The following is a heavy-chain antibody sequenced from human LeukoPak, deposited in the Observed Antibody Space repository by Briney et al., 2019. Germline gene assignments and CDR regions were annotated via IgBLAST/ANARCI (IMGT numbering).Heavy chain of an antibody. V-gene: IGHV1-18*01. D-gene: IGHD1-26*01. CDR2: ISAHNGNT. J-gene: IGHJ3*02. CDR3: ARDDGYSGNFIDAFDI. CDR1: GYTFTING. Sequence: GASVKVSCKASGYTFTINGISWVRQAPGQGLERMGWISAHNGNTNYAQKVQGRVTMTTDTSTSTTYMELWSLRSDDTAEYYRARDDGYSGNFIDAFDIWGQGTMVTVSS.